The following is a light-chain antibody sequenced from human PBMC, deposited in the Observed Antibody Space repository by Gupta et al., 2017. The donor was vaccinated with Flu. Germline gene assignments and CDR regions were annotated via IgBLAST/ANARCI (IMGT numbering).Light chain of an antibody. CDR2: AAS. J-gene: IGKJ4*01. Sequence: EIVLTQSPGTLSLSPGERATLSCRASQSIGSSWLDWYQLKPGQAPRPIIYAASTRATGIPDRFSGSGDGTGFTLTISRLEDEDFAVYYCQQYTSPLTFGGGTKVEVK. CDR1: QSIGSSW. CDR3: QQYTSPLT. V-gene: IGKV3-20*01.